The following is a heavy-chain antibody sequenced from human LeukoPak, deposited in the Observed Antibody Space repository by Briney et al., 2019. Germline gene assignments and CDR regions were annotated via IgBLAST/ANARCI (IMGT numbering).Heavy chain of an antibody. CDR1: GDSITSTTFY. CDR3: ARHDTEYHFDSNGYSFDY. Sequence: SETLSLTCTVSGDSITSTTFYWGWIRQPPGKGLEWIGYIYYSGSTYYSPSLKSRVTISVDTSKNQFSLRLSSVTAADTAVYYCARHDTEYHFDSNGYSFDYWGQGILVTVSS. CDR2: IYYSGST. V-gene: IGHV4-39*01. J-gene: IGHJ4*02. D-gene: IGHD3-22*01.